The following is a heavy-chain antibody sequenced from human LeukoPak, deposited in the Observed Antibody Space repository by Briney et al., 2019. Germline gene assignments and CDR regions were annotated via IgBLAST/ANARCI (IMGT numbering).Heavy chain of an antibody. D-gene: IGHD3-3*01. CDR1: GYTFTSYG. CDR2: ISAYNGNT. J-gene: IGHJ3*02. CDR3: ARDPYDFWSRDAFDI. V-gene: IGHV1-18*01. Sequence: ASVKVSCKASGYTFTSYGISWVRQAPGQGLEWMGWISAYNGNTNYAQKLQGRVTMTTDTSTSTAYMELRSLRSDDTAVYYCARDPYDFWSRDAFDIWGQGTMVTVS.